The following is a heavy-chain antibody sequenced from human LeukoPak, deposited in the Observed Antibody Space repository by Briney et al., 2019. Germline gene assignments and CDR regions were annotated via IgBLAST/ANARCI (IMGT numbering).Heavy chain of an antibody. J-gene: IGHJ4*02. CDR3: ARPSGAGYGGNKYYFDY. Sequence: GGSLRLSCAASGFTFSSYSMNWVRQAPGKGLEWVSYISSSSSTIYYADSVKGRFTISRDNAKNSLYLQMNSLRAEDTAVYYCARPSGAGYGGNKYYFDYWGQGTLVTVSS. CDR2: ISSSSSTI. V-gene: IGHV3-48*04. D-gene: IGHD4-23*01. CDR1: GFTFSSYS.